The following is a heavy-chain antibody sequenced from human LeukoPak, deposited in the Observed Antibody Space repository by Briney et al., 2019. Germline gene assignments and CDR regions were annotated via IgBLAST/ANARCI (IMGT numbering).Heavy chain of an antibody. Sequence: GGSLRLSCAASGLTFSRYSMNWVRQAPGKGLEWVSSISSGSSYIYYVDSVKGRFTVSRDNAKNSLYLQMSSLRAEDTAVYYCAGSDTIGYLPREWDYWYFDLWGRGTLVTVSS. CDR3: AGSDTIGYLPREWDYWYFDL. J-gene: IGHJ2*01. V-gene: IGHV3-21*01. CDR1: GLTFSRYS. D-gene: IGHD3-22*01. CDR2: ISSGSSYI.